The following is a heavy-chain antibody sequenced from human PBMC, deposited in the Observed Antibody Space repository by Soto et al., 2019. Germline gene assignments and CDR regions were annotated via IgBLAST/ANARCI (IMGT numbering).Heavy chain of an antibody. CDR1: GFTFSSYA. Sequence: GGSLRLSCAASGFTFSSYAMSWVRQAPGKGLEWVSAISGSGGSTYYADSVKGRFTISRDNSKNTLYLQMNSLRAEDTAVYYCAKDKRGTVTTRYYYYGMDVWGQGTTVTVSS. D-gene: IGHD4-4*01. CDR3: AKDKRGTVTTRYYYYGMDV. J-gene: IGHJ6*02. CDR2: ISGSGGST. V-gene: IGHV3-23*01.